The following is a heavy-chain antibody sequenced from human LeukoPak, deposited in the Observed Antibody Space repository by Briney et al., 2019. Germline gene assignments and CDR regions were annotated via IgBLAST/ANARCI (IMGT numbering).Heavy chain of an antibody. V-gene: IGHV1-18*01. CDR3: ARGSFWFDP. CDR1: GCTFTTHG. J-gene: IGHJ5*02. D-gene: IGHD2-15*01. Sequence: ASVKVSCKASGCTFTTHGITWVRQAPGQGLEWMGWISAYNGHTNYAQKFHGRVTMTTDTSTNTAYMELKSLRSDDTAVYYCARGSFWFDPWGQGTLVTVSS. CDR2: ISAYNGHT.